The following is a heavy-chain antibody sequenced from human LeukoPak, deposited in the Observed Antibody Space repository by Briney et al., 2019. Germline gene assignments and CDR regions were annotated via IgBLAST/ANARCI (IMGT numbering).Heavy chain of an antibody. D-gene: IGHD3-22*01. Sequence: SGTLSLTCTVSGDSNNSLDLWSWVRQPPGKGLEWIGEMYLSGTTHSNPSVKSRVTISIDKSKNQFFLNLSSVTAADTAVYYCAGLVGRYSSGLYYYYFDYWGQGTLVTVSS. CDR2: MYLSGTT. V-gene: IGHV4-4*02. J-gene: IGHJ4*02. CDR1: GDSNNSLDL. CDR3: AGLVGRYSSGLYYYYFDY.